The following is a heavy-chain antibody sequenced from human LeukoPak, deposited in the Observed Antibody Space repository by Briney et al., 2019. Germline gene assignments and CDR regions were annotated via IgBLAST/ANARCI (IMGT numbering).Heavy chain of an antibody. CDR3: ARGQADYGDYVFDY. V-gene: IGHV3-21*01. Sequence: GGSLRLSCAASGFTSSSYSMNWVRQAPGKGLEWVSSISSSSSYIYYADSVKGRFTISRDNAKNSLYLQMNSLRAEDTAVYYCARGQADYGDYVFDYWGQGTLVTVSS. D-gene: IGHD4-17*01. J-gene: IGHJ4*02. CDR1: GFTSSSYS. CDR2: ISSSSSYI.